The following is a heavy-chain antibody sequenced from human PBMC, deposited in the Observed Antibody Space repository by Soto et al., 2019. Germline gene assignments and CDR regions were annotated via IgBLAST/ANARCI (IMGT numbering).Heavy chain of an antibody. CDR2: IWAHGTDQ. CDR1: GYSITNNG. D-gene: IGHD1-1*01. V-gene: IGHV3-33*06. CDR3: GKDIRSGSIDY. J-gene: IGHJ4*02. Sequence: QVRLVQSGGGVVQPGRSLTLSCAASGYSITNNGMHWVRQAPGTGLEWVALIWAHGTDQYYADSVKGRFNVSRDTSTNTVYLKMNRLRAEDTARYYCGKDIRSGSIDYWCQGTLVTVSS.